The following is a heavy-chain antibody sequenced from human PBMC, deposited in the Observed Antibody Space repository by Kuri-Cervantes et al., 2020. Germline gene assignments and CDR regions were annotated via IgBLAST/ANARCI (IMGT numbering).Heavy chain of an antibody. Sequence: GESLKISCAASGFTFSSYAMHWVRQAPGKGLEWVAVISYDGSNKYYADSVKGRFTISRDNSKNTLYLQMNSLRAEDTAVYYCGGGGWGLLPDNWFDPWGQGTLVTVSS. V-gene: IGHV3-30-3*01. J-gene: IGHJ5*02. CDR3: GGGGWGLLPDNWFDP. D-gene: IGHD3-22*01. CDR2: ISYDGSNK. CDR1: GFTFSSYA.